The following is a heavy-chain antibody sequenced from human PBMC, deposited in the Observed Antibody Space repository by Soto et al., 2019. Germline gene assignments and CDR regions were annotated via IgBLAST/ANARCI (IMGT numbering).Heavy chain of an antibody. CDR1: GFTFSSYG. V-gene: IGHV3-33*01. CDR3: ARSCGGDCHDAFDI. J-gene: IGHJ3*02. D-gene: IGHD2-21*02. Sequence: GVSLSLSCAASGFTFSSYGMHWVRQAPGKGLEWVAVIWYDGSNKYYADSVKGRFTISRDNSKNTLYLQMNSLRAEDTAVYYCARSCGGDCHDAFDIWGQGTMVTVSS. CDR2: IWYDGSNK.